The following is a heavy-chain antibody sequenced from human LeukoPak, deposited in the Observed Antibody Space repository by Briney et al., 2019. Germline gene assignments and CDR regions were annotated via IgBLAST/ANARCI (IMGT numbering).Heavy chain of an antibody. D-gene: IGHD6-19*01. Sequence: GASVKVSCKASGYTFTGYYMHWVRQAPGQGLEWMGWINPNSGGTNYAQKLQGRVTMTTDTSTSTAYMELRSLRSDDTAVYYCARESSPYSSGWPPHRAYYYYYYYMDVWGKGTTVTVSS. CDR1: GYTFTGYY. CDR3: ARESSPYSSGWPPHRAYYYYYYYMDV. V-gene: IGHV1-2*02. J-gene: IGHJ6*03. CDR2: INPNSGGT.